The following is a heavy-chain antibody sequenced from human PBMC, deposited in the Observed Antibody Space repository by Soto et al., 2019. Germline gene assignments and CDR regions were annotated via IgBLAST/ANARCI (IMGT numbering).Heavy chain of an antibody. CDR2: IHYNGNT. J-gene: IGHJ4*02. CDR1: GDSISAYS. D-gene: IGHD1-26*01. V-gene: IGHV4-59*01. Sequence: PSETLSLTCTVSGDSISAYSWSWVRQPPGKGLEWIGNIHYNGNTKYNPSLKSRVTISVDTSKNQFSLKLTSVTAADTAVYYCARGMGSPDYWGQGTLVTVSS. CDR3: ARGMGSPDY.